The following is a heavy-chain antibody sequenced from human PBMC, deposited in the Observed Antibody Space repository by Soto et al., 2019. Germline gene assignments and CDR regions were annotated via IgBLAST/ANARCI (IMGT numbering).Heavy chain of an antibody. V-gene: IGHV1-69*02. Sequence: QVQLVQSGAEVKKPGSSVKVSCKASGGTFSSYTISWVRQAPGQGLEWMGRIIPILGIANYAQKFQGRVTXTXDKSTSTAYMELSSLRSEDTAVYYCARVHGKWELHHWGQGTLVTVSS. CDR2: IIPILGIA. CDR1: GGTFSSYT. D-gene: IGHD1-26*01. CDR3: ARVHGKWELHH. J-gene: IGHJ5*02.